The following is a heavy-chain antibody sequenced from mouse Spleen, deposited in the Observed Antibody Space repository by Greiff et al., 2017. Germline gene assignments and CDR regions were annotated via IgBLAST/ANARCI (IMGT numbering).Heavy chain of an antibody. J-gene: IGHJ2*01. Sequence: EVMLVESGGGLVKPGGSLKLSCAASGFTFSDYYMYWVRQTPEKRLEWVATISDGGSYTYYPDSVKGRFTISRDNAKNNLYLQMSSLKSEDTAMYYCARGVSDYFDYWGQGTTLTVSS. CDR1: GFTFSDYY. CDR2: ISDGGSYT. V-gene: IGHV5-4*02. CDR3: ARGVSDYFDY.